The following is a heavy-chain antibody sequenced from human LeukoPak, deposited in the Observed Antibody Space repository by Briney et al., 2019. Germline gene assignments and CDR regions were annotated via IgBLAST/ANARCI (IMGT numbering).Heavy chain of an antibody. V-gene: IGHV3-7*01. J-gene: IGHJ4*02. CDR1: GFTFSSYW. Sequence: PGGSLRLSCAASGFTFSSYWMSWVRQAPGKGLEWVANIKQDGSEKYYVDSVKGRFTISRDNSKNTLYLQMNSLRVEDTAVYYCAREAAADPYYFDYWGQGTLVTVSS. CDR3: AREAAADPYYFDY. CDR2: IKQDGSEK. D-gene: IGHD6-13*01.